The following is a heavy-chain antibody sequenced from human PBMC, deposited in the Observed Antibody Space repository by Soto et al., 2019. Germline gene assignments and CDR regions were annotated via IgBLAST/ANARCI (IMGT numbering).Heavy chain of an antibody. D-gene: IGHD3-22*01. Sequence: TSETLSLTCTVSGGPIRSYCRSWIRQPPGKGLEWIGYIYDSGNTDYNPSLKSRVTISVDTSKNQFSLKLSSVTTADTAVYYCARGGGKYYYESSGHSNHAMDVWGQGTTVTVSS. V-gene: IGHV4-59*01. J-gene: IGHJ6*02. CDR2: IYDSGNT. CDR3: ARGGGKYYYESSGHSNHAMDV. CDR1: GGPIRSYC.